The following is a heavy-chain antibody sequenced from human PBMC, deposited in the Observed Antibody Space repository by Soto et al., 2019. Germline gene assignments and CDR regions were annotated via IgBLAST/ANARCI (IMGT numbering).Heavy chain of an antibody. CDR3: AKDTAPKEYCSSTSCIY. D-gene: IGHD2-2*01. Sequence: PGGSLRLSCAASGFTFSHYWMHWVRQAPGKGLVWVSRIRSDGSDTTYTGSVKGRFTISRDNAKNTLFLQMNSLRAEDTAVYYCAKDTAPKEYCSSTSCIYWGQGTLVTVSS. CDR1: GFTFSHYW. V-gene: IGHV3-74*01. CDR2: IRSDGSDT. J-gene: IGHJ4*02.